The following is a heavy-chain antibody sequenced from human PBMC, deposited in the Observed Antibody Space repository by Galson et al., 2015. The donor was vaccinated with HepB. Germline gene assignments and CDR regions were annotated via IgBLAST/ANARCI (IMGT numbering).Heavy chain of an antibody. D-gene: IGHD3-10*01. Sequence: SCKASGYTFSSYAMHWVRQAPGKGLEWVAVISYDGSNKYYADSVKGRFTISRDNSKNTLYLQMNSLRAEDTAVYYCARGYYYGSGSLHYWGQGTLVTVSS. CDR2: ISYDGSNK. CDR1: GYTFSSYA. J-gene: IGHJ4*02. V-gene: IGHV3-30*04. CDR3: ARGYYYGSGSLHY.